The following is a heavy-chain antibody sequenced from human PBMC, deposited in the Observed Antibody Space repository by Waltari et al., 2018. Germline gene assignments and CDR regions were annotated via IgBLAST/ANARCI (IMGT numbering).Heavy chain of an antibody. CDR2: ISWNSGSI. CDR3: AKDALHGRYYYYMDV. Sequence: EVQLVESGGGLVQPGRSLRLSCAASGFTFDDYAMHWVRQAPGKGLEWVSGISWNSGSIGYADSVKGRFTISRDNAKNSLYLQMNSLRAEDTALYYCAKDALHGRYYYYMDVWGKGTTVTVSS. CDR1: GFTFDDYA. V-gene: IGHV3-9*01. J-gene: IGHJ6*03.